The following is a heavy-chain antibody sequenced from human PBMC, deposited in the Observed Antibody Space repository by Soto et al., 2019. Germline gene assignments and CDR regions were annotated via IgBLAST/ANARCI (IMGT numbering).Heavy chain of an antibody. J-gene: IGHJ4*02. Sequence: SETLSLTCTVSGGSISSYYWSWIRQPPGKGLEWIGYIYYSGSTNYNPSLKSRVTISVDTSKNQFSLKLSSVTAADTAVYYCARVAARGDFDYWGQGTLVTVS. CDR3: ARVAARGDFDY. D-gene: IGHD3-10*01. V-gene: IGHV4-59*01. CDR1: GGSISSYY. CDR2: IYYSGST.